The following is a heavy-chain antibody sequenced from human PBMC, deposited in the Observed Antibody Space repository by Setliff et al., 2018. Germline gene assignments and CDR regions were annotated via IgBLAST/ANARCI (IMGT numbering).Heavy chain of an antibody. CDR3: VREGLEDSGNYYGMDV. Sequence: PWGSLRLSCAASGFTFGSYDMHWVRQVPGKGLEWVSAIGIDGDTYYPGSAKGRFTVSRENAKNSLYLQMNSLTAGDTAVYYCVREGLEDSGNYYGMDVWGQGTTVTVSS. J-gene: IGHJ6*02. D-gene: IGHD3-10*01. CDR2: IGIDGDT. V-gene: IGHV3-13*01. CDR1: GFTFGSYD.